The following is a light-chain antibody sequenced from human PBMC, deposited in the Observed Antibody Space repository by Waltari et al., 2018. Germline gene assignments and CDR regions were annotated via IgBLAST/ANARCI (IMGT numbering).Light chain of an antibody. CDR2: ANS. V-gene: IGLV1-40*01. J-gene: IGLJ2*01. CDR3: QSYDSSLSAHVV. CDR1: SSNIGAAYD. Sequence: QSVLTPPPSVSGAPGQRVTISCTGSSSNIGAAYDVHRYQQLPGTAPNLLIYANSNRPSGVPDRFSGSKSGTSASLAITGLQAEDEADYYCQSYDSSLSAHVVFGGGTKLTVL.